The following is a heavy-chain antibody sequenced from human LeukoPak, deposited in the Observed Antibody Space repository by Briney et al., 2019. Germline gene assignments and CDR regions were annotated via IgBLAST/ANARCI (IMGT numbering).Heavy chain of an antibody. J-gene: IGHJ4*02. D-gene: IGHD2-21*02. CDR1: GFTFSSYG. CDR2: ISYDGSNK. CDR3: AKGYGEYCGGGCYSRVLDY. Sequence: PGRSLRLSCAASGFTFSSYGMHWVRQAPGKGLEWVAVISYDGSNKYYADSVKGRFTISRDNSKNTLYLQMNSLRAEDTAVYYCAKGYGEYCGGGCYSRVLDYWGQGTLVTVSS. V-gene: IGHV3-30*18.